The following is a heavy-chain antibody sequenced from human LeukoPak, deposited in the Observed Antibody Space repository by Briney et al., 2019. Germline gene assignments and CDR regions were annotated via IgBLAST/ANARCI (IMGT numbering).Heavy chain of an antibody. D-gene: IGHD3-22*01. V-gene: IGHV1-46*01. CDR1: GYTFTSYA. CDR3: ARVNYYDSSGYGY. J-gene: IGHJ4*02. CDR2: INASGGST. Sequence: GASVKVSCKASGYTFTSYAMNWVRQAPGQELEWMGIINASGGSTSYAQKFQGRVTMTRDTSISTAYMELSRLRSDDTAVYYCARVNYYDSSGYGYWGQGTLVTVSS.